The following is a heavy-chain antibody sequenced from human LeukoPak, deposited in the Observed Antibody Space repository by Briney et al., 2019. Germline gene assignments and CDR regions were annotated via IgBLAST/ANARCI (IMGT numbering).Heavy chain of an antibody. J-gene: IGHJ4*02. CDR2: ISSSSSYI. D-gene: IGHD3-9*01. CDR1: GFTFSSYS. CDR3: ARVPLPALRYFDWLFDY. Sequence: PGGSLRLSCAASGFTFSSYSMNWVRQAPGKGLEWVSSISSSSSYIYYADSVKGRFTISRDNAKNSLYLQMNSLRAEDTAVYYCARVPLPALRYFDWLFDYWGQGTLVTVSS. V-gene: IGHV3-21*01.